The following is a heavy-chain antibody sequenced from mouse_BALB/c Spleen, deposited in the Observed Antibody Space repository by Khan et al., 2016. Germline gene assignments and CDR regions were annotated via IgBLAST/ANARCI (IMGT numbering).Heavy chain of an antibody. D-gene: IGHD1-1*02. CDR3: ARYGYYAIDY. J-gene: IGHJ4*01. V-gene: IGHV3-2*02. CDR2: IHYSGST. CDR1: GYSITSHFA. Sequence: EVQLQESGPGLVKPSQSLSLTCTVTGYSITSHFAWNWIRQFPGNKLEWMGYIHYSGSTNYNPSLKSRISITRDTSKNQFFLQLNSVTTEDTATYYCARYGYYAIDYWGQGTSVTVSS.